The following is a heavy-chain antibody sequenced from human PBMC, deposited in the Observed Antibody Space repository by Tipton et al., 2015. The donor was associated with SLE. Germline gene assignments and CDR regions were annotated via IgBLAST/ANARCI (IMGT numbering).Heavy chain of an antibody. CDR2: IYYSGST. J-gene: IGHJ4*02. CDR1: GGSISSSSYY. Sequence: TLSLTCTVSGGSISSSSYYWGWIRQPPGKGLEWIGSIYYSGSTNYNPSLKSRVTISVDTSKNQFSLKLSSVTAADTAVYYCARAGILTGYSQYYFDYWGQGTLVTVSS. V-gene: IGHV4-39*07. CDR3: ARAGILTGYSQYYFDY. D-gene: IGHD3-9*01.